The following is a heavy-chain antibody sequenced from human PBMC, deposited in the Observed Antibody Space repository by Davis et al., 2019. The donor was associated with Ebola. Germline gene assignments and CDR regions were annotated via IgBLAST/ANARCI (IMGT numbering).Heavy chain of an antibody. D-gene: IGHD1-14*01. CDR1: GYSINRGFT. V-gene: IGHV4-38-2*02. J-gene: IGHJ4*02. CDR2: IYHSGST. CDR3: ARDYVY. Sequence: SETLSLTCSVSGYSINRGFTWGWIRQPPEKGLEWIGSIYHSGSTNYSPSLKSRVTISADTSKNQFSLRLKSVTAADTAMYYCARDYVYWGQGILVTVSS.